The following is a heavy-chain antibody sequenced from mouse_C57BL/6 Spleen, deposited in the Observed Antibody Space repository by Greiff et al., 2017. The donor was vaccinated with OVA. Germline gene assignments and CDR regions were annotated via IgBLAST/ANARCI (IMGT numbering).Heavy chain of an antibody. Sequence: QVQLQQPGAELVRPGSSVKLSCKASGYTFTSYWMHWVKQRPIQGLEWIGNIDPSDSETHYNQKFKDKATLTVDKSSSTAYMQLSSLTAEDSAVYYCARSGYYGSSYEWYFDVWGTGTTVTVSS. V-gene: IGHV1-52*01. CDR2: IDPSDSET. D-gene: IGHD1-1*01. J-gene: IGHJ1*03. CDR3: ARSGYYGSSYEWYFDV. CDR1: GYTFTSYW.